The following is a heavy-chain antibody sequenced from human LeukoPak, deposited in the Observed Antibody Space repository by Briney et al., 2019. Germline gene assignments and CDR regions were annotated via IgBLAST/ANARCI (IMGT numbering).Heavy chain of an antibody. D-gene: IGHD4-11*01. CDR3: ATYSNFRFDF. Sequence: GGSLRLSCAVSGFTFSDYYMTWIRQAPGKGLEWVSYITNSGTTIYYADSVKGRFTISRDNSKNSLYLQMNSLRAEDTAVYYCATYSNFRFDFWGQGTLVTVSS. CDR2: ITNSGTTI. CDR1: GFTFSDYY. V-gene: IGHV3-11*01. J-gene: IGHJ4*02.